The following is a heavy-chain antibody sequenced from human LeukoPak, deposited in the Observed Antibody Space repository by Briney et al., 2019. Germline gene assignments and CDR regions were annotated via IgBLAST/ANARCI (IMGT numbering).Heavy chain of an antibody. CDR2: INWNGGST. J-gene: IGHJ4*02. Sequence: GGSLRLSCAASGFTFSNYWMHWVRQAPGKGLEWVSGINWNGGSTGYADSVKGRFTISRDNAKNSLYLQMNSLRAEDTAVYYCAKGHPPDFDYWGQGTLVTVSS. CDR3: AKGHPPDFDY. V-gene: IGHV3-20*04. CDR1: GFTFSNYW.